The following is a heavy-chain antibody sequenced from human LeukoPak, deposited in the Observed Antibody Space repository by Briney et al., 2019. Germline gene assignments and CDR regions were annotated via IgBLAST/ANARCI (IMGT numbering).Heavy chain of an antibody. CDR3: ARVEFNGGYSHIY. CDR2: MNPNSGNT. V-gene: IGHV1-8*02. Sequence: GASVKVSCKASGYTFTGYYMHWVRQATGQGLEWMGWMNPNSGNTGYAQKFQGRVTMTRNNHITTAYMELSSLRSEDTAVYYCARVEFNGGYSHIYWGQGTLVTVSS. D-gene: IGHD5-12*01. J-gene: IGHJ4*02. CDR1: GYTFTGYY.